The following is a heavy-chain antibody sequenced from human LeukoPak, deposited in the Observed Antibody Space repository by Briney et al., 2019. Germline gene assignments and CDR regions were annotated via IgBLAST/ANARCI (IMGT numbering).Heavy chain of an antibody. CDR3: ARPTAPIDY. V-gene: IGHV3-23*01. CDR1: GFTFSTFV. Sequence: GGSLRLSCAASGFTFSTFVMSWVRQAPGKGPEWVSGISASGGSTYYADSVKGRFTISRDNSKNTLYLQMKSLRAEDTALYYCARPTAPIDYWGQGTLVTVSS. CDR2: ISASGGST. J-gene: IGHJ4*02.